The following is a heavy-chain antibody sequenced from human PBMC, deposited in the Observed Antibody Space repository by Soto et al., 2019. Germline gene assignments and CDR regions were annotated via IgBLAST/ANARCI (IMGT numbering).Heavy chain of an antibody. Sequence: SETLSLTCNVSGGSVSSGSYYWSWIRHPPGKGLEWIGYIYYSGSTNYNPSLKSRVTISVDTSKNQFSLKLSSVTAADTAVYYCARSIAAAGNNWFDPWGQGTLVTVSS. V-gene: IGHV4-61*01. J-gene: IGHJ5*02. D-gene: IGHD6-13*01. CDR2: IYYSGST. CDR1: GGSVSSGSYY. CDR3: ARSIAAAGNNWFDP.